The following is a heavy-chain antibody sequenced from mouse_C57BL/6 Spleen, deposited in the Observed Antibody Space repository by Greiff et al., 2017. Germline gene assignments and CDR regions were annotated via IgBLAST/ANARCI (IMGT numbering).Heavy chain of an antibody. D-gene: IGHD2-1*01. J-gene: IGHJ1*03. CDR1: GYTFTSYW. Sequence: VQLQQPGAELVMPGASVKLSCKASGYTFTSYWMHWVKQSPGQGLEWIGEIDPSDSYTNYNQKFKGKSTLTVDKSSSTAYMQLSSLTSEDSAVYYCARVDYGNYGYFDVWGTGTTVTVSS. CDR2: IDPSDSYT. V-gene: IGHV1-69*01. CDR3: ARVDYGNYGYFDV.